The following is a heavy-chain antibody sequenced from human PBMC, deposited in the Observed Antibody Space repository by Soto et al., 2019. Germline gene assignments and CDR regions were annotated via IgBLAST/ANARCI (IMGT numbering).Heavy chain of an antibody. CDR1: GFTFSSYA. CDR3: VLQGYDILTGNYLDG. V-gene: IGHV3-23*01. CDR2: ISGSGGST. J-gene: IGHJ4*02. Sequence: GGSLRLSCAASGFTFSSYAMSWVRQAPGKGLEWVSAISGSGGSTYHADSVKGRFTISRDNSKNTLYLQMNSLRAEDTAVYYCVLQGYDILTGNYLDGWGQGSLVTVSS. D-gene: IGHD3-9*01.